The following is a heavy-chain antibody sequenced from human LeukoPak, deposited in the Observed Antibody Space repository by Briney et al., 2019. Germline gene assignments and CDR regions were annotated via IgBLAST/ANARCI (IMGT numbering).Heavy chain of an antibody. CDR1: GGSFSGYY. Sequence: SSETLSLTCAVYGGSFSGYYWSWIRQPPGKGLEWIGEINHSGSTNYNPSLKSRVTISVDTSKNQFSLKLSSVTAADTAVYYCARGEGQIGRWGQGTLVTVSS. CDR3: ARGEGQIGR. CDR2: INHSGST. V-gene: IGHV4-34*01. J-gene: IGHJ4*02.